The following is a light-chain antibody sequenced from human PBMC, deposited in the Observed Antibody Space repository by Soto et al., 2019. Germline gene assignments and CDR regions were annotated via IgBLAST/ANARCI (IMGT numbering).Light chain of an antibody. V-gene: IGLV2-14*03. CDR2: DVS. Sequence: QSALTQPASVSGSPGQSITISCTGTSSDIGYYNYVSWYQQHPGKAPKVMIYDVSNRPSGVSNRFSGSKSGNTASLTISGLQADDEADYFCCSYTASDLWVFGGGTKLTVL. CDR1: SSDIGYYNY. J-gene: IGLJ3*02. CDR3: CSYTASDLWV.